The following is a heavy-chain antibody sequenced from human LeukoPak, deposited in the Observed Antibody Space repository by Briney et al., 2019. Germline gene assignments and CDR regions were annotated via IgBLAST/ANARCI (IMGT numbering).Heavy chain of an antibody. Sequence: ASVRVSCKASGYTFTGYYMHWVRQAPGQGLEWMGWINPNSGGTNYAQNFQGRVTMTRDTSISTAYLQWSSLKASDTAMYYCARQRYYDSSGQFDPWGQGTLVTVSS. V-gene: IGHV1-2*02. CDR3: ARQRYYDSSGQFDP. J-gene: IGHJ5*02. CDR2: INPNSGGT. D-gene: IGHD3-22*01. CDR1: GYTFTGYY.